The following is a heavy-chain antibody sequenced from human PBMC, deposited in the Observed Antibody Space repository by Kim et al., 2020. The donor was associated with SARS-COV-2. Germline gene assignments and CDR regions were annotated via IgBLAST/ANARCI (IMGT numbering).Heavy chain of an antibody. V-gene: IGHV4-34*01. CDR2: INHSGSN. CDR3: SSGYDFWSGYDFDY. CDR1: GGSFSGYY. J-gene: IGHJ4*02. D-gene: IGHD3-3*01. Sequence: SETLSLTCAVYGGSFSGYYWSWIRQPPGKGLEWIGEINHSGSNNYNPSLKSRVTISVDTSKNQFSLKLSSVTAADTDVYYCSSGYDFWSGYDFDYWGQGTLVTVSS.